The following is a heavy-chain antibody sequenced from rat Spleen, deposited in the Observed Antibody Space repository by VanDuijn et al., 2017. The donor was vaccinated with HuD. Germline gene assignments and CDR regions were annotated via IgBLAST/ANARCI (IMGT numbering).Heavy chain of an antibody. J-gene: IGHJ2*01. V-gene: IGHV5-20*01. CDR3: TTDRPGALMEA. D-gene: IGHD1-3*01. CDR1: GFTFSGYY. CDR2: ISNDVTTT. Sequence: EVQLVESDGGLVQPGRSLKLSCAASGFTFSGYYMAWVRQAPTKGLEWVATISNDVTTTYYRDSVKGRFTISRDNAKSTLYLQMDSLRSEDTATYYCTTDRPGALMEAWGQGVMVTVSS.